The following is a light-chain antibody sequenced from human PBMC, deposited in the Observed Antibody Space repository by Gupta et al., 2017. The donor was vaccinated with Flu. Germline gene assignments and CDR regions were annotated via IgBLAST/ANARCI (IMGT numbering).Light chain of an antibody. CDR2: ADR. J-gene: IGLJ3*02. Sequence: SYVLTQLPSLSVAPGQTDRITCGATNIGSQRVHWYQQKPGQATVLVVYADRVRPSGSPERFYGSKSAKTASLIINRVEAGDEDACYCQVNDRDADRLVFGGGTKLSVL. CDR1: NIGSQR. V-gene: IGLV3-21*02. CDR3: QVNDRDADRLV.